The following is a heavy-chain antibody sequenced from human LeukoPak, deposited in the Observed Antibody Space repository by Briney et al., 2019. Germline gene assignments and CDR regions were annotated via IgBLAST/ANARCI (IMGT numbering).Heavy chain of an antibody. J-gene: IGHJ4*02. CDR3: ARERQGYGPGSYQQYYFDY. D-gene: IGHD3-10*01. Sequence: PSETLSLTCAVYGGSFSGYYWSWIRQPPGKGLEWIGEINHSGSTNYNPSLKSRVTISVDTSKNQFSLKLSSVTAADTAVYYCARERQGYGPGSYQQYYFDYWGQGTLVTVSS. CDR2: INHSGST. V-gene: IGHV4-34*01. CDR1: GGSFSGYY.